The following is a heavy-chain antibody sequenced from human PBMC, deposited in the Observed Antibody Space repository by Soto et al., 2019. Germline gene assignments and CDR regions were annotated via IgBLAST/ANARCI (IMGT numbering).Heavy chain of an antibody. CDR1: GGFISSDY. J-gene: IGHJ3*01. Sequence: SETLSLTCTVSGGFISSDYWSWIRQPPGKGLEWIGYIYYSGSTNYNPSLKSRVTISVDTSKNQFSLKLSSVTAADTAVYYCARQFGYYYDSSGYRDAFDFWGQGTMVTVSS. CDR2: IYYSGST. CDR3: ARQFGYYYDSSGYRDAFDF. V-gene: IGHV4-59*08. D-gene: IGHD3-22*01.